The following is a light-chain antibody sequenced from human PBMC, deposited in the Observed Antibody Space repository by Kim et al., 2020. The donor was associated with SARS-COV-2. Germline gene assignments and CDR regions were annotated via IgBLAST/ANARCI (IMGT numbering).Light chain of an antibody. CDR3: QQYNNWPPLT. V-gene: IGKV3-15*01. CDR1: QSVSSN. CDR2: GAS. J-gene: IGKJ4*01. Sequence: PGERATLSCRASQSVSSNLAWYQQKPGQAPRLLIYGASTRATGIPARFSGSGSGTEFTLTISSLQSEDFAVYYCQQYNNWPPLTFGGGTKVDIK.